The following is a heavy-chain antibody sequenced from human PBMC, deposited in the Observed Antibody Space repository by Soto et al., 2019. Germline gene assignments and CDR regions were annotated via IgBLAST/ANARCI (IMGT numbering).Heavy chain of an antibody. J-gene: IGHJ4*02. CDR1: GFTFRSHR. V-gene: IGHV3-74*01. CDR3: ATVFDV. Sequence: PGGSLRLSSAASGFTFRSHRIHWVRQATGKGLEWVSRIDTDGGGTSYADSVKGRFTISTDNAENTVYLQMNGLRVEDTAVYYCATVFDVWGQGTLVTVSS. CDR2: IDTDGGGT. D-gene: IGHD4-17*01.